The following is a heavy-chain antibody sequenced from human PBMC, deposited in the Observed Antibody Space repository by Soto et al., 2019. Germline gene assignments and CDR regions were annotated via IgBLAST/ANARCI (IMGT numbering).Heavy chain of an antibody. D-gene: IGHD6-19*01. Sequence: QVQLVQSGAEVKKPGSSVKVSCKASGGTFSSYAISWVRQAPGQGLEWMGGIIPIFGTANYAQKFQGRVTITADESTSTAYMELSSLRSEDTAVYYCARDSYGSGWSGDYYYGMDVWGQGTTVTVSS. CDR2: IIPIFGTA. J-gene: IGHJ6*02. CDR3: ARDSYGSGWSGDYYYGMDV. V-gene: IGHV1-69*01. CDR1: GGTFSSYA.